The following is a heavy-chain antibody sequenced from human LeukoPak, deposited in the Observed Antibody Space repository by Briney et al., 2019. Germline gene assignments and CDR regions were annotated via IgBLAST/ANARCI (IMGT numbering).Heavy chain of an antibody. Sequence: GGSLRLSCAASGFTFSSYAMSWVRQAPGKGLEWVSAISGSGGSTYYADSVKGRFTISRDNSKNTLYLQMNSLRAEDTAVYYCANFGRGYDFADYWGQGTLVTVSS. J-gene: IGHJ4*02. CDR1: GFTFSSYA. D-gene: IGHD3-3*01. CDR2: ISGSGGST. CDR3: ANFGRGYDFADY. V-gene: IGHV3-23*01.